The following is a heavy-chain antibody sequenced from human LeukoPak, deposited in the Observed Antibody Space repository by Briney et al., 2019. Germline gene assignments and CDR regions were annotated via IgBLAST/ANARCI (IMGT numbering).Heavy chain of an antibody. J-gene: IGHJ3*02. D-gene: IGHD3-16*01. V-gene: IGHV4-61*02. Sequence: SETLSLTCTVSGGSISSGSYYWSWIRQPAGKGLEWIGLIYTSGSTNYNPSLKSRVTISVDTSKNQFSLKLSSVTAADTAVYYCARERKEVFAYDAFDIWGQGTMVTVSS. CDR1: GGSISSGSYY. CDR2: IYTSGST. CDR3: ARERKEVFAYDAFDI.